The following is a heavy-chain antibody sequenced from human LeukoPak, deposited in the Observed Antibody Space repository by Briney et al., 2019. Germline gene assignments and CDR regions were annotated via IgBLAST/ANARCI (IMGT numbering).Heavy chain of an antibody. CDR1: GYLFTSYW. CDR2: IDPSDSYT. Sequence: VESLRISCKGSGYLFTSYWISWVRQMPGKGLEWMGRIDPSDSYTNYSPSFQGHVTISADKSISTAYLQWSSLKASDTAMYYCATTPVVPAAMYCWFDPWGQGTLVTVSS. J-gene: IGHJ5*02. CDR3: ATTPVVPAAMYCWFDP. D-gene: IGHD2-2*01. V-gene: IGHV5-10-1*01.